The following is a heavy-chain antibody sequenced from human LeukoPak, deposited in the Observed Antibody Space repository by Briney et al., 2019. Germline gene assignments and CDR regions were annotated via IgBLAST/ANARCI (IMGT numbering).Heavy chain of an antibody. D-gene: IGHD3-10*01. Sequence: ASVKVSCKASGYTFTGYYMHWVRQAPGQGLEWMGWINPNSGGTNYAQKFQGRVTMTRDTSISTAYMELSRLRSDDTAVYYCARRGGSGSHRLPQDAFDIWGQGTMVTVSS. CDR1: GYTFTGYY. CDR3: ARRGGSGSHRLPQDAFDI. J-gene: IGHJ3*02. CDR2: INPNSGGT. V-gene: IGHV1-2*02.